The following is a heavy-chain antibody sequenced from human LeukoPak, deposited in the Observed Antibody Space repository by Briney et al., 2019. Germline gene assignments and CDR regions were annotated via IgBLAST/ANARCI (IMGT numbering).Heavy chain of an antibody. J-gene: IGHJ3*01. CDR3: ANAPFEPYDAFDL. CDR1: GFTFSSYA. Sequence: SGGSLRLSCAASGFTFSSYAMSWVRQAPGKGLEWVSAISTSGGNTFYADSVKGGFTISRDNSKNTLYLQMNSLRAEDTAVYYCANAPFEPYDAFDLWGQGTMVTVSS. CDR2: ISTSGGNT. V-gene: IGHV3-23*01. D-gene: IGHD5-12*01.